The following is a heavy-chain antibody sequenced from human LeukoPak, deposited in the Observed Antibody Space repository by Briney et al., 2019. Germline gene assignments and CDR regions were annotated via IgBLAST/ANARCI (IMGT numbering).Heavy chain of an antibody. V-gene: IGHV3-48*01. D-gene: IGHD2-15*01. J-gene: IGHJ4*02. Sequence: GGSLRLSCAASGFPLSSYSINWVRQAPGKGLEWVSYISSSGSAIYYVDSVKGRFTVSRDNAKNPLFLQMNSPRAEDTAVYYCVRVKGSYFDYWGQGALVTVSS. CDR2: ISSSGSAI. CDR3: VRVKGSYFDY. CDR1: GFPLSSYS.